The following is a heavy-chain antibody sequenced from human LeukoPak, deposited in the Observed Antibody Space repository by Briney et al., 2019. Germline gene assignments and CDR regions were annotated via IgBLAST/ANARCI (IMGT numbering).Heavy chain of an antibody. CDR2: INESASTI. CDR3: ARDSGHCEDTSCHPFDH. J-gene: IGHJ4*02. CDR1: GFTFSIYE. Sequence: PGGSLRLSCAASGFTFSIYEMNWVRQAPGKGLEWVAYINESASTIYYADSVKGRFTISRDNANNSLYLQLNSLRAEDTAVYYCARDSGHCEDTSCHPFDHWRQGTLVTVSS. D-gene: IGHD2-2*01. V-gene: IGHV3-48*03.